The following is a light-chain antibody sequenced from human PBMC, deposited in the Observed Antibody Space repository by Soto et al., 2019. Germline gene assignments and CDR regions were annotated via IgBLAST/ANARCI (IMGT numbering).Light chain of an antibody. CDR1: QSISSW. CDR3: QQYYIFWT. CDR2: DAS. Sequence: DIQMTQSPSTRSASVGDRVTITCRASQSISSWLAWYQQKPGKAPKLLIYDASSLESGVPSRFSGSRSGTEFTLTISSLQPDEFAPYYCQQYYIFWTFGQGTKVEIK. J-gene: IGKJ1*01. V-gene: IGKV1-5*01.